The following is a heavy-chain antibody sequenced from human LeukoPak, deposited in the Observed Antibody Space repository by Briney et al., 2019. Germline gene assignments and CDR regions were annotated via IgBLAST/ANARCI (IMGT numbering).Heavy chain of an antibody. CDR3: ARGWLSGGGMAV. CDR2: TYYRSEWYY. Sequence: SQTLSLTCAISGDIFSTNSAGWNWGRQARARGREWLVRTYYRSEWYYDYAVSVRGRITTNLDTSKNQFSLQLNSVTPEDTAVYYCARGWLSGGGMAVWGQGTTVTVPS. D-gene: IGHD5-12*01. CDR1: GDIFSTNSAG. J-gene: IGHJ6*02. V-gene: IGHV6-1*01.